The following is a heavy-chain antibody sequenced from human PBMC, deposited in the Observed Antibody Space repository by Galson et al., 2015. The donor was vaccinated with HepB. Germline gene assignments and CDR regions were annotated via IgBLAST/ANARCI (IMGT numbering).Heavy chain of an antibody. D-gene: IGHD3-16*01. Sequence: PALVKPTQTVTLTCTLSGLSLNTSGVGVGWIRQPPGKALEWLALIYWDDNKRYSPSLKTRLTITKDTSKNQVVLTMTNMDPVDTATFYCAHRLGAYFESWGQGTLVPGPS. J-gene: IGHJ4*02. CDR3: AHRLGAYFES. V-gene: IGHV2-5*02. CDR1: GLSLNTSGVG. CDR2: IYWDDNK.